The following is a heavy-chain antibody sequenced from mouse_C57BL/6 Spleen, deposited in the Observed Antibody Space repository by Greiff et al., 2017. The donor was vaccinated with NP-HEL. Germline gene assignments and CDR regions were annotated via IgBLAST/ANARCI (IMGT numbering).Heavy chain of an antibody. CDR1: GYAFSSSW. J-gene: IGHJ2*01. Sequence: VQLQQSGPELVKPGASVKISCKASGYAFSSSWMNWVKQRPGKGLEWIGRIYPGDGDTNYNGKFKGKATLTADKSSSTAYMQLSSLTSEDSAVYCCARLLLDYWGQSTTLTVSS. CDR2: IYPGDGDT. D-gene: IGHD1-1*01. CDR3: ARLLLDY. V-gene: IGHV1-82*01.